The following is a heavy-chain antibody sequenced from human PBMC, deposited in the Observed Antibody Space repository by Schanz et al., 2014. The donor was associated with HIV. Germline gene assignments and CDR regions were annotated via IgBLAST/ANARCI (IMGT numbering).Heavy chain of an antibody. CDR3: AKAKGSYSATTFYFDF. CDR2: INSDGSST. D-gene: IGHD1-26*01. J-gene: IGHJ4*02. CDR1: GSTFSSYW. Sequence: EVQLVESGGGLVQPGGSLRLSCAASGSTFSSYWMHWVRQAPGKGLVWVSRINSDGSSTNYADSVKGRLTISRDNAKNTLSLHMNSLRVEDTAVYYCAKAKGSYSATTFYFDFWGQGTLVTVSS. V-gene: IGHV3-74*01.